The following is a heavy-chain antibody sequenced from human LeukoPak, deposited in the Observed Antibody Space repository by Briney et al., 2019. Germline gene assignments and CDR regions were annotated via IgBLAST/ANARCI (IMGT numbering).Heavy chain of an antibody. J-gene: IGHJ4*02. CDR1: GFTFSSYW. D-gene: IGHD2-21*02. V-gene: IGHV3-74*03. CDR2: ITADGSGA. Sequence: PGGSLRLSCAASGFTFSSYWMHWVRQAPGKGLEWVSRITADGSGAQYADSVRGRFIISRDNAKNNLYLQMNSLKAEDTAVYYCARFAVVTAGHFWGQGALVAVSS. CDR3: ARFAVVTAGHF.